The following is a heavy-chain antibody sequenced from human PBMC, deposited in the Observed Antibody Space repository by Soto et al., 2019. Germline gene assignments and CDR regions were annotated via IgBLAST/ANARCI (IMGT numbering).Heavy chain of an antibody. Sequence: GGSLRLSCTVSGVIFGDYAMSWFRQAPGRGLEWVGFIRTKPYGGTTEYAASVKGRVIISRDDSKGIAYLQMDSLKTEDTAVYYCSKGYCSSSSCNTFDYWGQGTLVTVSS. CDR1: GVIFGDYA. CDR3: SKGYCSSSSCNTFDY. J-gene: IGHJ4*02. D-gene: IGHD2-2*02. V-gene: IGHV3-49*03. CDR2: IRTKPYGGTT.